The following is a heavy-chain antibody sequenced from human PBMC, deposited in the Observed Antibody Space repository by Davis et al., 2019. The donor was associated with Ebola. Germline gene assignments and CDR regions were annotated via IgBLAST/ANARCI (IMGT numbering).Heavy chain of an antibody. J-gene: IGHJ3*02. D-gene: IGHD1-26*01. CDR2: IYSGGST. CDR3: ARDRLSGSYHDAFDI. Sequence: GESLKISCAASGFTVSSNYMSWVRQAPGKGLEWVSVIYSGGSTYYADSVKGRFTISRDNSKNTLYLQMNSLRADDTAVYYCARDRLSGSYHDAFDIWGQGTMVTVSS. V-gene: IGHV3-66*01. CDR1: GFTVSSNY.